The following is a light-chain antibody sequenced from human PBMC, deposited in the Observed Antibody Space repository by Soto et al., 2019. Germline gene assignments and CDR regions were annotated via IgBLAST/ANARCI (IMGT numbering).Light chain of an antibody. J-gene: IGKJ1*01. V-gene: IGKV3-20*01. CDR2: ATS. CDR1: QSVSSSY. Sequence: EIVLTQSPGTLSLSPGERATLSCRASQSVSSSYLAWYQQKPGQAPRLLIYATSNRATGIPARFSGSGSETDFTLTISSLEPEDSAVYYCEQYGSSPRTFGQGTKVDIK. CDR3: EQYGSSPRT.